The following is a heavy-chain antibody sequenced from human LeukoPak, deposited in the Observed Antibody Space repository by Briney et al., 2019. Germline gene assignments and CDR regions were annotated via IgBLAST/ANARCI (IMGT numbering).Heavy chain of an antibody. Sequence: GGSLRLSCAASGFTFNTYSMNWLRQAPGKGLEWVSYISSDSSSIHYADSVRGRFTISRDNAKNTLYLQMNSLSPEDTALYYCASIVAPQHIPIDYWGQGTLVTVSS. V-gene: IGHV3-48*01. CDR1: GFTFNTYS. CDR2: ISSDSSSI. CDR3: ASIVAPQHIPIDY. J-gene: IGHJ4*02. D-gene: IGHD5-12*01.